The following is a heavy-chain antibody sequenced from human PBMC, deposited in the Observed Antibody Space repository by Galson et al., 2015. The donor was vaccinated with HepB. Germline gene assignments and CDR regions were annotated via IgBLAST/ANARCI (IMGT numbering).Heavy chain of an antibody. J-gene: IGHJ4*02. Sequence: SLRLSCAASGFTFSSYGMHWVRQAPGKGLEWVTIIWYDGSNKYYADSVKGRFTISRDNSKNTVYLQMNSLRAEDTAAYYCGRVGSGWSLDHWGQGTLVTVSS. V-gene: IGHV3-33*01. D-gene: IGHD6-19*01. CDR1: GFTFSSYG. CDR3: GRVGSGWSLDH. CDR2: IWYDGSNK.